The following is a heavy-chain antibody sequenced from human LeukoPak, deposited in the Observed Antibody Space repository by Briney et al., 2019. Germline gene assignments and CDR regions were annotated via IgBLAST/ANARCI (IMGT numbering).Heavy chain of an antibody. D-gene: IGHD3-22*01. J-gene: IGHJ2*01. V-gene: IGHV3-30-3*01. CDR1: GFTFSSYA. CDR2: ISYDGSNK. Sequence: PGGSLRLSCAASGFTFSSYAMSWVRQAPGKGLEWVAVISYDGSNKYYADSVKGRFTISRDNSKNTLYLQMNSLRAEDTAVYYCARAEEDYYDSSGYPGYFDLWGRGTLVTVSS. CDR3: ARAEEDYYDSSGYPGYFDL.